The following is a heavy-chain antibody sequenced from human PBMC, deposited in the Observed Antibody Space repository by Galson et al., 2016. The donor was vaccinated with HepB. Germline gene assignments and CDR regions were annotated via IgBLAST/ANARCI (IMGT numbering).Heavy chain of an antibody. D-gene: IGHD3-16*01. CDR1: GFQFSTYD. CDR3: ARDRHLGELTLDY. J-gene: IGHJ4*02. V-gene: IGHV3-33*01. Sequence: SLRLSCAASGFQFSTYDMHWVRQAPGKGLEWVSRIWYDESKKYYSDSVKGRFTISRDNSRSTLFLQMDGLRVEDTAVYYCARDRHLGELTLDYWGQGAPVIVSS. CDR2: IWYDESKK.